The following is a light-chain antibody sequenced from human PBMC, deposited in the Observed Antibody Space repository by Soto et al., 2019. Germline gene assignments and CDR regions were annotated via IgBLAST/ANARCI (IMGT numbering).Light chain of an antibody. Sequence: IVLTQAPTTLFVSTSESPTLSCMASQSVSSNLAWYQQKPGQAPRLLIYGASTRATAVPGRFSGSGSGTEFTLTFSSLQSEDFAVYYCQQYNEWWTLCQGGKV. V-gene: IGKV3-15*01. CDR3: QQYNEWWT. CDR1: QSVSSN. CDR2: GAS. J-gene: IGKJ1*01.